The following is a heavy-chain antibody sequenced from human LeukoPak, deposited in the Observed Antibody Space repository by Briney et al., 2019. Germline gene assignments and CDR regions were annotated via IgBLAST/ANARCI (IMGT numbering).Heavy chain of an antibody. CDR1: GFAFSFSASG. CDR3: TRDPLYGALDS. J-gene: IGHJ4*02. CDR2: IQNDATEK. Sequence: GGSLRLSCTAPGFAFSFSASGIHWVRQAPGKGLEWVAFIQNDATEKSYADSVKGRCTTSRDNSKKAVYLQMNSLRAEDTAVYYCTRDPLYGALDSWGQGTLVTVSS. V-gene: IGHV3-30*02. D-gene: IGHD4-17*01.